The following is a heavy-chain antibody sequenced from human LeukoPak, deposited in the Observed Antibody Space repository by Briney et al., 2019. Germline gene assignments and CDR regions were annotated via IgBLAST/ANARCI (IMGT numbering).Heavy chain of an antibody. V-gene: IGHV3-30*03. J-gene: IGHJ4*02. Sequence: GASLRLSCAASGFNFGAYVMHWVRQAPGKGLEWVALKSHDGSIQYGGSMRGRFTISRDDSKGTLDLQMNSLRTEDTAVYHCAREGHSSGRAAAFDYWGQGTPVTVSS. CDR3: AREGHSSGRAAAFDY. CDR2: KSHDGSI. D-gene: IGHD3-22*01. CDR1: GFNFGAYV.